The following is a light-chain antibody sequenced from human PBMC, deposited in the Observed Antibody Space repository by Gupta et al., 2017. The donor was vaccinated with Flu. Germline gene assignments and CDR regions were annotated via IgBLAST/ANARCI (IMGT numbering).Light chain of an antibody. J-gene: IGLJ1*01. V-gene: IGLV1-44*01. CDR2: SNN. Sequence: QSVLTQPPSASGTPGQRVTISCSGSSSNIGSNTVNWYQQLPGTAPNLLIYSNNQRPSGVPDRFSGSTSGTSASLAISGLPSEDEADYYCAAWDDSLNGLYVFGTGTKVTVL. CDR3: AAWDDSLNGLYV. CDR1: SSNIGSNT.